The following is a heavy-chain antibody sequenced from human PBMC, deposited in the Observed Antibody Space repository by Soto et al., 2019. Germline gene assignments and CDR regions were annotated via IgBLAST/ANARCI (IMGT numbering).Heavy chain of an antibody. D-gene: IGHD6-13*01. CDR2: IIPIFGTA. J-gene: IGHJ4*02. Sequence: QVQLVQSGAEVKKPGSSVKVSCKASAGTFSSYAISWVRQAPGQGLEWMGGIIPIFGTANYAQTFQGRVTITADESTSTAYMELSSLRSEDTAVYYCARSGFPGIAAYWGQGTLVTVSS. CDR3: ARSGFPGIAAY. CDR1: AGTFSSYA. V-gene: IGHV1-69*12.